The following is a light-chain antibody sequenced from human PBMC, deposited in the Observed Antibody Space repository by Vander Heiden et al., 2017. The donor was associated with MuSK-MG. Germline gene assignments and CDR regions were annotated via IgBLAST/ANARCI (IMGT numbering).Light chain of an antibody. Sequence: DIQMTQSPSSLSASVGDRVTITCRASQSISSYLNWYQQKPGKAPKLLIYAASSLQSGVPSRFSGSGSGTDFTLTISMLQPEDFATYYCQQSYSTPKTFGGGTKVEIK. CDR3: QQSYSTPKT. CDR2: AAS. J-gene: IGKJ4*01. CDR1: QSISSY. V-gene: IGKV1-39*01.